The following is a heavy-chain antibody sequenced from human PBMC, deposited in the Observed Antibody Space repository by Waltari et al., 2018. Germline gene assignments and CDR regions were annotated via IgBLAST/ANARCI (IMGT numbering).Heavy chain of an antibody. CDR3: AREGWLRLSYYYYGMDV. CDR2: INPNSGGT. CDR1: GYTFTGYY. Sequence: QVQLVQSGAEVKKPGASVKVSCKASGYTFTGYYMHWVRTAPGQGREWMGWINPNSGGTNYAQKFQGWVTMTRDTSISTAYMELSRLRSDDTAVYYCAREGWLRLSYYYYGMDVWGQGTTVTVSS. V-gene: IGHV1-2*04. D-gene: IGHD5-12*01. J-gene: IGHJ6*02.